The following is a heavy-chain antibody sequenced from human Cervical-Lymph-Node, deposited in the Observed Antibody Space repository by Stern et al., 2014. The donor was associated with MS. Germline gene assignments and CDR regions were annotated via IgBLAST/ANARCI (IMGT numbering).Heavy chain of an antibody. D-gene: IGHD3-9*01. CDR3: ARDLKEGNILYYYGMDV. V-gene: IGHV1-3*01. Sequence: QVQLVQSGAEVKKPGASVQVSCKASGYTFPSYAMHWVRQAPGQRLEWMGWINAGNGNTKYSQKFQGRVTITRDTSASTVYMELSSLRSEDTAVYYCARDLKEGNILYYYGMDVWGQGTTVTVSS. CDR2: INAGNGNT. CDR1: GYTFPSYA. J-gene: IGHJ6*02.